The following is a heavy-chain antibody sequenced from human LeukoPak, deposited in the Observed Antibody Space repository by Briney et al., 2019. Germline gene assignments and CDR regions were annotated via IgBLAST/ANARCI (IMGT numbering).Heavy chain of an antibody. V-gene: IGHV3-23*01. CDR1: GFTFSNHG. Sequence: GGTLRLSCAASGFTFSNHGMNWVRQAPGKGLEWVSGISPSGDITYYADSVKGRFTISRDNSKNTVYLQMNSLRAEDTAVYYCAKNGGVTTREYYFDYWGQGTLVTVSS. CDR2: ISPSGDIT. J-gene: IGHJ4*02. CDR3: AKNGGVTTREYYFDY. D-gene: IGHD4-17*01.